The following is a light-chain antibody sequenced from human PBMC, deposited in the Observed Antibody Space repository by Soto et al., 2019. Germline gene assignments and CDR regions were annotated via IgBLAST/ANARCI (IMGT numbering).Light chain of an antibody. V-gene: IGKV1-6*01. CDR2: GAS. Sequence: AIQMTQSPSSLSASVGDRVTITCRASQDIRKDLAWYQQKPGKAPQILIYGASTLQSGVPSRFSGSGSGTEFTLTISSLQPEDVATYYCQKYNSAPLTFGQGTKVDIK. J-gene: IGKJ1*01. CDR1: QDIRKD. CDR3: QKYNSAPLT.